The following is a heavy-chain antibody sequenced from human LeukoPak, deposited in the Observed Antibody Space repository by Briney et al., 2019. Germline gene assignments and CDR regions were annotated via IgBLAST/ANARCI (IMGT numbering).Heavy chain of an antibody. D-gene: IGHD2/OR15-2a*01. V-gene: IGHV4-39*07. CDR1: GGSISSSSYY. J-gene: IGHJ4*02. Sequence: MTSETLSLTCTVSGGSISSSSYYWNWIRQPPGKGLEWIGEINHSGSTKYNPTLKSRVTISVDTSKNQLSLKLSSVTAAETAVYYCARLLGGYWGQGTLVTVSS. CDR3: ARLLGGY. CDR2: INHSGST.